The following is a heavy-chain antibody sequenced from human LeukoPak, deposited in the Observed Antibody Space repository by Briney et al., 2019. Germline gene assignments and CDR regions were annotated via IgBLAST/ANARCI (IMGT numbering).Heavy chain of an antibody. CDR1: GGSISSGSYY. J-gene: IGHJ6*03. D-gene: IGHD3-3*01. CDR3: ARSSDFWSGYAYFYYMDV. V-gene: IGHV4-61*02. CDR2: IYTSGNT. Sequence: SETLSLTCTVSGGSISSGSYYWSWIRQPAGKGLEWIGRIYTSGNTNYNPSLKSRVTISVDTSKCQFSLNLISVTAADTAVYYCARSSDFWSGYAYFYYMDVWGEGTTVTVSS.